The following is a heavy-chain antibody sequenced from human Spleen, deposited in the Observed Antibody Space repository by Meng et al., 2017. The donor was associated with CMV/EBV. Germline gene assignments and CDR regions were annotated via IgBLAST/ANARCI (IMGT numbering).Heavy chain of an antibody. V-gene: IGHV3-21*01. Sequence: GESLKISCAASGFTFSSYWMSWVRQAPGKGLEWVSSISSGSSYIYYADSMKGRFTISRDNAKNSLYLQMNSLRAEDTAVYYCARVATVFGLFNGVDVWGQGTTVTVSS. D-gene: IGHD3/OR15-3a*01. CDR3: ARVATVFGLFNGVDV. J-gene: IGHJ6*02. CDR1: GFTFSSYW. CDR2: ISSGSSYI.